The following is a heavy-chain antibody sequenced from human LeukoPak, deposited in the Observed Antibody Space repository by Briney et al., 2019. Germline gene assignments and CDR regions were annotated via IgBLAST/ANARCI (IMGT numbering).Heavy chain of an antibody. Sequence: PSETLSLTCAVYGGSFSSYYWSWIRQPPGKGLEWMGGINHSGSTNYNPSLKSRITISVDTSKNQFSLKLSSVTAADTAVYYCARGRPRRIAVAPLGYYYGMDVWGQGTTVTVSS. J-gene: IGHJ6*02. CDR1: GGSFSSYY. D-gene: IGHD6-19*01. CDR2: INHSGST. CDR3: ARGRPRRIAVAPLGYYYGMDV. V-gene: IGHV4-34*01.